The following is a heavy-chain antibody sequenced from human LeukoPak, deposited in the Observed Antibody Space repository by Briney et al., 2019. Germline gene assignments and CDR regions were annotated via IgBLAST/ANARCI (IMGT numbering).Heavy chain of an antibody. Sequence: GGSLRLSCAASGFTFSSYAMHWVRQAPGKGLEYVSAISSNGGSTYYANSVKGRFTISRDNSKNTLYLQMGSLRAEDMAVYYCAKGPRGHYYYYYMDVWGKGTTVTVSS. CDR3: AKGPRGHYYYYYMDV. CDR1: GFTFSSYA. CDR2: ISSNGGST. D-gene: IGHD5-12*01. J-gene: IGHJ6*03. V-gene: IGHV3-64*01.